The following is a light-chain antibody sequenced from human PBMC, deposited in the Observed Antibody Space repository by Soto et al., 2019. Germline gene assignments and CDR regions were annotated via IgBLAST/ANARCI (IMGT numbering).Light chain of an antibody. J-gene: IGKJ1*01. CDR3: QQYSDSAWT. CDR1: QSVSSSY. V-gene: IGKV3-20*01. CDR2: GTS. Sequence: EIALTQSPGTLSLSPGKRATLSCRASQSVSSSYLAWYQQKPGQAPRLLIFGTSHRATDIPDRFSGSGSESDFTLTITRVEPEDFAVYFCQQYSDSAWTFGQGTKVDIK.